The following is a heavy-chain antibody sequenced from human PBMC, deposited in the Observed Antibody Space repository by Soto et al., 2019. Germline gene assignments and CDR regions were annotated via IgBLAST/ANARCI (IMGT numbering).Heavy chain of an antibody. D-gene: IGHD2-21*02. J-gene: IGHJ4*02. CDR1: GGTFSSYT. V-gene: IGHV1-69*02. CDR2: IIRILGIA. CDR3: ASWGPMLEYCGGDCYSD. Sequence: QVQLVQSGAEVKKPGSSVKVSCKASGGTFSSYTISGLRQAPGQGLEWMGRIIRILGIANYAQKFQGRVTITAGKSTSTAYMELSSLRSKDRAVYYWASWGPMLEYCGGDCYSDWGQGTMVTVSS.